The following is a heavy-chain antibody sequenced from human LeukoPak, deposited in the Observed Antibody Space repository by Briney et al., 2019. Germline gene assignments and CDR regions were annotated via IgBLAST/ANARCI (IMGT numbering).Heavy chain of an antibody. CDR1: GYTLTGYY. CDR3: ARDRTSKAVAGNFGY. D-gene: IGHD6-19*01. J-gene: IGHJ4*02. CDR2: INPNSGGT. V-gene: IGHV1-2*02. Sequence: ASVKVSCKASGYTLTGYYMHWVRQAPGQGLEWMGWINPNSGGTNYAQKFQGRVTMTRDTSISTAYMELSRLRSDDTAVYYCARDRTSKAVAGNFGYWGQGTLVTVSS.